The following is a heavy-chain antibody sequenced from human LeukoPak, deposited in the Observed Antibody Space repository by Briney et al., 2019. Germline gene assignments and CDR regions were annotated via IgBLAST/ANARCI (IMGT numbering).Heavy chain of an antibody. CDR1: GFTFSSYG. J-gene: IGHJ6*03. Sequence: GGSLRLSCAASGFTFSSYGMHWVRQAPGKGLEWVAVISYDGSNKYYADSVKGRFTISRDNSKNTLYLQMNSLRAEDTAVYYCAKGPGPGYYYYYYMDVWGKGTTVTVSS. CDR3: AKGPGPGYYYYYYMDV. CDR2: ISYDGSNK. V-gene: IGHV3-30*18.